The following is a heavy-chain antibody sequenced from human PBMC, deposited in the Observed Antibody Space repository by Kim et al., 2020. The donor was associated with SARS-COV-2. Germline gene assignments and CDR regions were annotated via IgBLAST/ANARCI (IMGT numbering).Heavy chain of an antibody. J-gene: IGHJ6*02. CDR1: GFTFSNAW. CDR3: TTGGVRFLEWFSMDV. V-gene: IGHV3-15*01. D-gene: IGHD3-3*01. CDR2: IKSKTDGGTT. Sequence: GGSLRLSCAASGFTFSNAWMSWVRQAPGKGLEWVGRIKSKTDGGTTDYAAPVKGRFTISRDDSKNTLYLQMNSLKTEDTAVYYCTTGGVRFLEWFSMDVWGQGTTVTVSS.